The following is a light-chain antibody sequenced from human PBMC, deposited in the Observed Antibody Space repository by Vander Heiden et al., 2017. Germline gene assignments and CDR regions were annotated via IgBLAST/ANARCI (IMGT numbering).Light chain of an antibody. CDR1: QSVSTY. J-gene: IGKJ3*01. CDR3: QQSYNIPFT. CDR2: ATS. V-gene: IGKV1-39*01. Sequence: DIQMTQSPSSLSASVGDRVIIPCRASQSVSTYLNWYQQKPGKAPKLLIYATSTLQSGVPSRFSGSGSRTDFTLTISSLQPEDFAIYYCQQSYNIPFTFGPGTRVDIK.